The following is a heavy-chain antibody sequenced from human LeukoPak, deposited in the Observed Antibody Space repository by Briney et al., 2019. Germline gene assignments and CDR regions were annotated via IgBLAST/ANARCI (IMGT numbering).Heavy chain of an antibody. Sequence: GGSLRLSCAASGFTFSSYWMHWVRHAPGKGLGWVSRINSDGSSTSYADSVKGRFTLSRDNDKHTLYLQINSLRAEDTAVYYCASPSLVGDLLMRYWGQGTLVTVSS. CDR2: INSDGSST. CDR1: GFTFSSYW. D-gene: IGHD1-26*01. CDR3: ASPSLVGDLLMRY. J-gene: IGHJ4*02. V-gene: IGHV3-74*01.